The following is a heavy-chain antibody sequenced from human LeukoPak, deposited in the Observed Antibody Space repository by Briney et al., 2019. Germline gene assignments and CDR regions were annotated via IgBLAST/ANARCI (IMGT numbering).Heavy chain of an antibody. Sequence: PGGSLRLSCAASGFTFSSYGMHWDRQAPGKGLEWVAVISYDGSDKYYADSVKGRFTISRDNSKNTLYLQMNSLRAEDTAVYYCAKSYSENYGANWGQGTLVTVSS. D-gene: IGHD1-26*01. V-gene: IGHV3-30*18. CDR2: ISYDGSDK. J-gene: IGHJ4*02. CDR1: GFTFSSYG. CDR3: AKSYSENYGAN.